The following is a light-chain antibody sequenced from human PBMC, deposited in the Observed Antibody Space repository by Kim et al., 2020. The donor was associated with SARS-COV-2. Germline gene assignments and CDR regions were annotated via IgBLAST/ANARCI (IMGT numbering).Light chain of an antibody. CDR2: YAS. V-gene: IGKV1-39*01. CDR3: QQSYNTPWT. Sequence: DIQMTQTPSSLSASVGDRVTITCRASQTISNYLNWYQQKPGKVPKLLIYYASTLQSGVPSTFSGSGSGTDFTLTISSLQPEDFATYKCQQSYNTPWTFGQGTKVDIK. CDR1: QTISNY. J-gene: IGKJ1*01.